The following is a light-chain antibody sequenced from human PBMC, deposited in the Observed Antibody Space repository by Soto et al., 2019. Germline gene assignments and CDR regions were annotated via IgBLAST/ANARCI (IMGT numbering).Light chain of an antibody. CDR1: QSVGIS. CDR2: GAS. J-gene: IGKJ1*01. Sequence: IVSTQSPDTLSLSPGERATLSCRASQSVGISLAWYQQKPGQAPRLLISGASSRITGTPDRFGGSGSGTDFTLIISRLEPEDFAVYYCQQHISSLWSFGPGTKVEIK. V-gene: IGKV3-20*01. CDR3: QQHISSLWS.